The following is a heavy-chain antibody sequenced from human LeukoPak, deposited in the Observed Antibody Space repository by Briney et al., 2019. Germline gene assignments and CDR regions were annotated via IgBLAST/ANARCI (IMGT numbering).Heavy chain of an antibody. CDR2: IKQDGSEK. CDR3: ATDYYVSGSYYRLFY. CDR1: GFTFSSYW. D-gene: IGHD3-10*01. Sequence: GGSLRLSCAASGFTFSSYWMSWVRQAPGKGLEWVANIKQDGSEKYYVDSVKGRFTISRDNAKNTLYLQMNNLRAEDTAIYYCATDYYVSGSYYRLFYWGQGTLVTVSS. J-gene: IGHJ4*02. V-gene: IGHV3-7*01.